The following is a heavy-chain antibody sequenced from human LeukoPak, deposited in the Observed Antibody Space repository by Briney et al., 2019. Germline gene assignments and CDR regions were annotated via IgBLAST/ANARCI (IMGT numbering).Heavy chain of an antibody. D-gene: IGHD3-9*01. V-gene: IGHV3-33*01. J-gene: IGHJ4*02. CDR3: AGDGGDILTGYHDY. Sequence: GGSLRLSCAASGFTFSSYGMHWVRQAPGKVLEWVAVIWYDGSNEYYADSVKGRFTISRDNSKNTLYLQMNSLRAEDTAVYYCAGDGGDILTGYHDYWGQGTLVTVSS. CDR2: IWYDGSNE. CDR1: GFTFSSYG.